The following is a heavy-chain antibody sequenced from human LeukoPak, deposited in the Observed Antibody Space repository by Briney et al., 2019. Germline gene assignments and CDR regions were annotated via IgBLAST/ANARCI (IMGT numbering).Heavy chain of an antibody. Sequence: SGGSLRLSCAASGFTFSSYWMSWVRQAPGKGLEWIGYIDHTGSTNYNPSLNSRVTISRDTSKNHFSLELSSVTAADTAVYFCAGGRVSSSSWSSTYYYYFYMDVWGKGTTVTVSS. CDR2: IDHTGST. D-gene: IGHD6-13*01. CDR1: GFTFSSYW. CDR3: AGGRVSSSSWSSTYYYYFYMDV. V-gene: IGHV4-59*01. J-gene: IGHJ6*03.